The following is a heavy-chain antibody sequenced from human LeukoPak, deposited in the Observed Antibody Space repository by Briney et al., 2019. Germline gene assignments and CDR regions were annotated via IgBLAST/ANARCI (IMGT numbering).Heavy chain of an antibody. CDR3: ASLYAVGSGFDY. CDR2: ISRDGRSI. Sequence: GGSLRLSCAASRFTFSDYYMSWIRQAPGKGLEWVSYISRDGRSIHYADSVKGRFTISRDNTKKSLYLQMNSLTDEDTAVYYCASLYAVGSGFDYWGQGTPVSVSS. J-gene: IGHJ4*02. D-gene: IGHD1-26*01. CDR1: RFTFSDYY. V-gene: IGHV3-11*01.